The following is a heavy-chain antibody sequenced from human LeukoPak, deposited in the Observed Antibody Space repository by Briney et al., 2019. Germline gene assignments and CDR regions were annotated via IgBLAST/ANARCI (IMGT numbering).Heavy chain of an antibody. CDR1: GFTFSSYG. V-gene: IGHV3-30*02. D-gene: IGHD3-10*01. Sequence: PGGSLRLSCAASGFTFSSYGMHWVRQAPGKGLEWVAFIRYDGSNKYYADSVKGRFTISRDNSKNTLYLQMNSLRAEDTAVYYCAKDRPLWFGAPKDGFDIWGQGTMVTVSS. CDR2: IRYDGSNK. CDR3: AKDRPLWFGAPKDGFDI. J-gene: IGHJ3*02.